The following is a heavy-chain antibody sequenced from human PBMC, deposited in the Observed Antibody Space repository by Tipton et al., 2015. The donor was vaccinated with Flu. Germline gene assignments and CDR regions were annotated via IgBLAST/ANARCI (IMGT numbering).Heavy chain of an antibody. J-gene: IGHJ4*02. CDR2: IYYSGSA. Sequence: TLSLTCTVSGGSISSYYWTWIRQPPGKGLEWIGHIYYSGSANYNPSLKSRVTISVDTSKSQFSLMLRSVTAADTAVYYCARLSYYDVDLKNFYFDYWGQGALVTVSS. D-gene: IGHD3-10*02. CDR1: GGSISSYY. V-gene: IGHV4-59*08. CDR3: ARLSYYDVDLKNFYFDY.